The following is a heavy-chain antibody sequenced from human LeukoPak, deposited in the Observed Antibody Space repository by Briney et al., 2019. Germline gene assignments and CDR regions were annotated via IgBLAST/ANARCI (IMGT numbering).Heavy chain of an antibody. CDR2: FDPEDGET. CDR1: GYTLTELS. J-gene: IGHJ4*02. Sequence: ASVKVSCKVSGYTLTELSMHWVRQAPGKGLEWMGGFDPEDGETIYAQKFQGRVTMTEDTSTDTAYMELSSLRSDDTAVYYCARDVASRYGSGSYLDYWGQGTLVTVSS. D-gene: IGHD3-10*01. V-gene: IGHV1-24*01. CDR3: ARDVASRYGSGSYLDY.